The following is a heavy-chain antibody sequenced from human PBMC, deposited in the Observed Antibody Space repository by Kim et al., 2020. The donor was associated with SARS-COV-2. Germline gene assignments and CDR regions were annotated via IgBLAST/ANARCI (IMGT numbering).Heavy chain of an antibody. CDR3: ARREYYYDSSGYYWWY. CDR2: IYYSGST. J-gene: IGHJ4*02. D-gene: IGHD3-22*01. CDR1: GGSISSSSYY. V-gene: IGHV4-39*01. Sequence: SETLSLTCTVSGGSISSSSYYWGWIRQPPGKGLEWIGSIYYSGSTYYNPSLKSRVTISVDTSKNQFSLKLSSVTAADTAVYYCARREYYYDSSGYYWWYWGQGTLVTVSS.